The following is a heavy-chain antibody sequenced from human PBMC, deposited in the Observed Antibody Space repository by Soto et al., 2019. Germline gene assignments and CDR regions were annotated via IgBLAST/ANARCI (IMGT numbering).Heavy chain of an antibody. D-gene: IGHD1-26*01. CDR2: INHSGST. CDR1: GGSFSGYY. Sequence: QVQLQQWGAGLLKPSETLSLTCAVYGGSFSGYYWSWIRQPPGKGLEWIGEINHSGSTNYNPPFKSRVTISXXTXKXXCSLKLSSVTAADTAVYYCARGRRWRVGATGAFDYWGQGTLVTVSS. J-gene: IGHJ4*02. CDR3: ARGRRWRVGATGAFDY. V-gene: IGHV4-34*01.